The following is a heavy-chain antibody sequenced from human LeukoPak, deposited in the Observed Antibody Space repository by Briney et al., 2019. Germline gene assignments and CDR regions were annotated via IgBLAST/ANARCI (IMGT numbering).Heavy chain of an antibody. CDR1: RFSLSNFR. J-gene: IGHJ4*02. CDR2: INEDGSEK. V-gene: IGHV3-7*03. D-gene: IGHD6-19*01. Sequence: PGGSLRVSCVTSRFSLSNFRMIWVRQAPGKGLEWVANINEDGSEKNYVDSVKGRFTISRDNAKNSLSLQVNSLRAEDTAVYFCAKFQGASSGWYRNGDYWGQGTLVTVSS. CDR3: AKFQGASSGWYRNGDY.